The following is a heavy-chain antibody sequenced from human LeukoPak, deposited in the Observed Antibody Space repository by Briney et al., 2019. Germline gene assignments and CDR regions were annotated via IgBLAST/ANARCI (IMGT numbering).Heavy chain of an antibody. D-gene: IGHD1-26*01. Sequence: GGSLRLSCAASGFTFSSYAMHWVRQAPGKGLEWVAVISYDGSNKYYADSVKGRFTISRDNAKNSLYLQMNSLRAEDTAVYYCARALRWEPGYFDYWGQGTLVTVSS. CDR2: ISYDGSNK. V-gene: IGHV3-30-3*01. CDR3: ARALRWEPGYFDY. J-gene: IGHJ4*02. CDR1: GFTFSSYA.